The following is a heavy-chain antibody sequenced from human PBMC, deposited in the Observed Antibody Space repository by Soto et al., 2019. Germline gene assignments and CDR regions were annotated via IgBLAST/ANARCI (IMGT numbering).Heavy chain of an antibody. CDR2: INAGNGNT. V-gene: IGHV1-3*01. D-gene: IGHD2-15*01. Sequence: QVQLVQSGAEVKKPGASVKVSCKASGYTFTSYAMHWVRQAPGQRLEWMGWINAGNGNTKYSQKFQGRVTITRDTSASTTYIELNSLRSEDTAVYYCARGPGGPDGPGDYWGQGTLGTVSS. J-gene: IGHJ4*02. CDR3: ARGPGGPDGPGDY. CDR1: GYTFTSYA.